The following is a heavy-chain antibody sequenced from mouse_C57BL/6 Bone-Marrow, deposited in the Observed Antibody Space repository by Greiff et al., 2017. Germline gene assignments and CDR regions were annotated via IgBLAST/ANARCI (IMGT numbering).Heavy chain of an antibody. CDR1: GYTFTGYW. Sequence: QVQLQQSGAELMKPGASVKLSCKATGYTFTGYWIEWVKQRPGHGLEWIGEILPGSGSTNYNEKFKGKATFTADKSSNTAYMQHSSLTTEDSAIYYFARECPGYYSSSYGDYWYFEVGGTGTTVTVSS. J-gene: IGHJ1*03. CDR3: ARECPGYYSSSYGDYWYFEV. D-gene: IGHD1-1*01. CDR2: ILPGSGST. V-gene: IGHV1-9*01.